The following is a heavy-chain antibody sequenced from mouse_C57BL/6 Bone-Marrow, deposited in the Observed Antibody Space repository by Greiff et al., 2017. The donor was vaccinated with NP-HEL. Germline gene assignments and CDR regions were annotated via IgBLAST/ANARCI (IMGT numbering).Heavy chain of an antibody. CDR2: INPSNGGT. D-gene: IGHD2-5*01. Sequence: VQLQQPGTELVKPGASVKLSCKASGYTFTSYWMHWVKQRPGQGLEWIGNINPSNGGTNYNEKFKSKATLTVAKYSRTAYMQIRSLTYEDSAVDYSATGRYSNYLPWFAYWGQGALVTVAS. V-gene: IGHV1-53*01. CDR1: GYTFTSYW. CDR3: ATGRYSNYLPWFAY. J-gene: IGHJ3*01.